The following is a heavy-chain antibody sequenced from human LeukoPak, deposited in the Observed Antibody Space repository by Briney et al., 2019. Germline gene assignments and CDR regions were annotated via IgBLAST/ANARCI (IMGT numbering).Heavy chain of an antibody. CDR1: GFTVSSNF. CDR2: IYTSGIT. Sequence: GGSLRLSCAVSGFTVSSNFMSWVRQAPGKGPEWVSVIYTSGITYYADSVRGRFTISRDNSMNTLYLQMNSLRAEDTAVYYCARGFGSRVDYWGQGTLVTVSS. CDR3: ARGFGSRVDY. J-gene: IGHJ4*02. D-gene: IGHD3-3*01. V-gene: IGHV3-66*01.